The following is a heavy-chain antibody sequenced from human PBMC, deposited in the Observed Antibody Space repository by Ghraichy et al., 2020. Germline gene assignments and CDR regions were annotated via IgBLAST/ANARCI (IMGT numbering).Heavy chain of an antibody. Sequence: SETLSLTCTVSGGPISSDFWTWMRQPPGKGLEWIGYVRNSGKTNYNLSLRSRVTISQDTSKNQFSLRLNSVTAADTAFYYCANFGDGFNSWGQGTLVTVSS. CDR1: GGPISSDF. CDR3: ANFGDGFNS. V-gene: IGHV4-59*01. D-gene: IGHD5-24*01. J-gene: IGHJ4*02. CDR2: VRNSGKT.